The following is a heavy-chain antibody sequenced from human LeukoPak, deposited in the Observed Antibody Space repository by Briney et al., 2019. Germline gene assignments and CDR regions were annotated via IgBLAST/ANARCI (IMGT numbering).Heavy chain of an antibody. CDR3: ARGDYDILTGYPEDGRGRFDP. J-gene: IGHJ5*02. CDR1: GVSFSGYY. CDR2: INHSGST. Sequence: SETLSLTCAVYGVSFSGYYWSWIRQPPGKGLEWIGEINHSGSTNYKPSLKSRVTISVDTSKNQFSLKLRSVTAAETAVYYCARGDYDILTGYPEDGRGRFDPWGQGTLVTVSS. D-gene: IGHD3-9*01. V-gene: IGHV4-34*01.